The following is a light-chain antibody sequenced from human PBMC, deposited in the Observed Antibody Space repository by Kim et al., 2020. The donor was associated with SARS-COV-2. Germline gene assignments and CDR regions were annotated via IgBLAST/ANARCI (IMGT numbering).Light chain of an antibody. CDR2: HDT. CDR3: QAWSSSTAV. CDR1: KLENKY. J-gene: IGLJ2*01. V-gene: IGLV3-1*01. Sequence: SYELTQPPSVSVSPGQTASISCSGDKLENKYVCWYQQKPGQSPVLVIYHDTERPSGISERFSDSNSGNTATLTISETQPMDDADYYSQAWSSSTAVFGGGTQLTVL.